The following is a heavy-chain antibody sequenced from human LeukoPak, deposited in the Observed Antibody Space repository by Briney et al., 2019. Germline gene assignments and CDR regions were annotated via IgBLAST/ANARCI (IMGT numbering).Heavy chain of an antibody. J-gene: IGHJ4*02. CDR3: AKDRSQYYFDY. CDR2: ISYDGNNE. Sequence: GGSLRLSCAASGFTFSNAWMSWVRQAPGKGLEWVAVISYDGNNEYYADSVKGRSTISRDNSKNTLYLQMNSLRTEDTAVYYCAKDRSQYYFDYWGQGTLVTVSS. V-gene: IGHV3-30*18. CDR1: GFTFSNAW. D-gene: IGHD3-10*01.